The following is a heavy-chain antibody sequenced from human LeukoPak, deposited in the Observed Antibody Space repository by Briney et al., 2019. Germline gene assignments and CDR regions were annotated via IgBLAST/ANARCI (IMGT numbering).Heavy chain of an antibody. V-gene: IGHV3-33*03. D-gene: IGHD6-19*01. CDR2: TWSDGKYK. CDR3: AKDLGHSSACDY. Sequence: GGSLRLSCAASGFTFSSYWMSWVRQAPGKGLEWVAVTWSDGKYKYYADSVKGRFTISKDKSNNTLYLQMNSLRAEDTAVYYCAKDLGHSSACDYWSQGTRVTVSS. J-gene: IGHJ4*02. CDR1: GFTFSSYW.